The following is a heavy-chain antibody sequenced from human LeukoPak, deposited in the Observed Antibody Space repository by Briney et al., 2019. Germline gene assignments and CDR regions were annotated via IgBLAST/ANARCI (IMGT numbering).Heavy chain of an antibody. D-gene: IGHD1-1*01. CDR1: GYTFTSYG. Sequence: GASVKVSCKASGYTFTSYGISWVRQAPGQGLEWMGWINPNSGGTNYAQKFQGRVTMTRDTSISTAYMELSRLRSDDTAVYYCARKKLDLDYWGQGTLVTVSS. CDR2: INPNSGGT. V-gene: IGHV1-2*02. J-gene: IGHJ4*02. CDR3: ARKKLDLDY.